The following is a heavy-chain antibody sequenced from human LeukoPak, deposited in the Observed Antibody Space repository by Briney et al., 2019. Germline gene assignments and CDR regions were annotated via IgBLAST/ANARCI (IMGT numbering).Heavy chain of an antibody. CDR3: ARSHLSDYGDYKVYYGMDV. CDR1: GGSVSSSSYC. D-gene: IGHD4-17*01. J-gene: IGHJ6*02. CDR2: IYYTDNT. Sequence: SETLSLTCSVSGGSVSSSSYCWAWIRQPPGKGLEWIGSIYYTDNTHYNPSLKNRVTISVDTSKNQFSLRLSSMTAADTAVYFCARSHLSDYGDYKVYYGMDVWGQGTPATVSS. V-gene: IGHV4-39*01.